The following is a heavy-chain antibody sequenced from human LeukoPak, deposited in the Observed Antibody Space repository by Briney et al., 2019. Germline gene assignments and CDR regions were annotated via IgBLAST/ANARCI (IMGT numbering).Heavy chain of an antibody. Sequence: SSETLSLTCAVYGGSFSGYYWSWIRQPPGKGLEWIGEINHSGSTNYNPSLKSRVTISVDTSKNQFSLKLSSVTAADTAVYYCGRGGNSGWLDVWGKGTTVTVSS. CDR2: INHSGST. CDR1: GGSFSGYY. CDR3: GRGGNSGWLDV. J-gene: IGHJ6*04. V-gene: IGHV4-34*01. D-gene: IGHD6-19*01.